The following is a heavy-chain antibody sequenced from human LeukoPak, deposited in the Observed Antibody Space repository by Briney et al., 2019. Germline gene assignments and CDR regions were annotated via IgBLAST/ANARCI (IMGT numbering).Heavy chain of an antibody. CDR1: GFTFSSYA. V-gene: IGHV4-39*01. CDR3: ARGAAVVPATHYYFDY. CDR2: IYYSGST. Sequence: GSLRLSCAASGFTFSSYAMSWVRQPPGKGLEWIGSIYYSGSTYYNPSLKSRVTISVDTSKNQFSLKLSSVTAADTAVYYCARGAAVVPATHYYFDYWGQGSLVTVSS. J-gene: IGHJ4*02. D-gene: IGHD2-2*01.